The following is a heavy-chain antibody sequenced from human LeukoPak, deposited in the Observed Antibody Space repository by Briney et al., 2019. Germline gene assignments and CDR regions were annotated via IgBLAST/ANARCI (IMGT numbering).Heavy chain of an antibody. V-gene: IGHV4-34*01. D-gene: IGHD2-21*02. CDR2: INHSGST. Sequence: SETLSLTCAVSGGSFSGYYWNWTRQSPGKGLECIGEINHSGSTNYNPSLKSRVTISVDTSKNQFSLKLSSVTAADTAVYYCATSLLGTAPAFDIWGQGTMVTVSS. CDR3: ATSLLGTAPAFDI. J-gene: IGHJ3*02. CDR1: GGSFSGYY.